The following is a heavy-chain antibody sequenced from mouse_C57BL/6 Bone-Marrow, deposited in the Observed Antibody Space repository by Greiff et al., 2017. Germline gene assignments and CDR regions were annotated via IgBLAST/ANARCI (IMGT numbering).Heavy chain of an antibody. J-gene: IGHJ1*03. D-gene: IGHD1-1*01. Sequence: VQVVVSGAELARPGASVKLSCKASGYTFTSYGISWVKQRTGQGLEWIGEIYPRSGNTYYNEKFKGKATLTADESSSTAYMELRSLTSEDSAVYFCARWDYYGSSYGRYFDVWGTGATVTVSS. V-gene: IGHV1-81*01. CDR3: ARWDYYGSSYGRYFDV. CDR1: GYTFTSYG. CDR2: IYPRSGNT.